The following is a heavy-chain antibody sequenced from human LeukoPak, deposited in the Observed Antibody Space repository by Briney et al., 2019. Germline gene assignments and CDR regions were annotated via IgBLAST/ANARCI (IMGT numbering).Heavy chain of an antibody. Sequence: SETLSLTCTVSGGSISGYYWSWIRQPAGKGLEWVGRIYISGSTNYNPSLKSRLTMSVDTSKNQFSLKLSSVTAAGTAVYYCARVGQGSGWYFDYWGQGTLVTVSS. J-gene: IGHJ4*02. D-gene: IGHD6-19*01. V-gene: IGHV4-4*07. CDR1: GGSISGYY. CDR2: IYISGST. CDR3: ARVGQGSGWYFDY.